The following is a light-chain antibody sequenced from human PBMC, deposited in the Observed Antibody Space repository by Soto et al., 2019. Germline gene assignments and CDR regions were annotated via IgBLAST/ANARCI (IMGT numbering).Light chain of an antibody. Sequence: EIVLTQSQCTLAVSPGRRGERSCGASQSVSKNYLAWYQQKTGQAPRLLIYGASNRATGIPDRLSGSGYGTDLTLTISRMQNEDFVVYYCQQYGSFTWTFGQGTKVDIK. CDR3: QQYGSFTWT. CDR1: QSVSKNY. J-gene: IGKJ1*01. CDR2: GAS. V-gene: IGKV3-20*01.